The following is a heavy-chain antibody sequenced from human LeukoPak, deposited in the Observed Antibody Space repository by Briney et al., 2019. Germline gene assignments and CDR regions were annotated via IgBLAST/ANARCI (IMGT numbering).Heavy chain of an antibody. V-gene: IGHV3-9*01. CDR2: ISWNSGSI. Sequence: GGSLRLSCAASGFTFDDYAMHWVRQAPGKGLEWVPGISWNSGSIGYADSVKGRFTISRDNAKNSLYLQMNSLRAEDTALYYCAKNVDTAVYFDYWGQGTLVTVSS. D-gene: IGHD5-18*01. CDR3: AKNVDTAVYFDY. CDR1: GFTFDDYA. J-gene: IGHJ4*02.